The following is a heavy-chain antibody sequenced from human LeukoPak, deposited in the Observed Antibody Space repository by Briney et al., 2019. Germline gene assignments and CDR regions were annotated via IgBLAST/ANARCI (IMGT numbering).Heavy chain of an antibody. D-gene: IGHD4-23*01. CDR1: GFTFSTSW. J-gene: IGHJ4*02. Sequence: PGGSLRLSCAASGFTFSTSWMSWVRQVPGKGLEWVANIKKDGSETYYVDSVKGRFTISRDNSKSAVYLQMNSLRAEDTAIYYCARDAPGNSHTLDYWGQGTLVTVSS. CDR3: ARDAPGNSHTLDY. V-gene: IGHV3-7*03. CDR2: IKKDGSET.